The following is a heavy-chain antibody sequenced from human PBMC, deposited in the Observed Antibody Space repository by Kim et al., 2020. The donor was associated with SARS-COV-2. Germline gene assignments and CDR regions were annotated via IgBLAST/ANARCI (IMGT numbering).Heavy chain of an antibody. J-gene: IGHJ4*02. CDR3: ARDRHHGDSGLFDY. V-gene: IGHV3-48*02. D-gene: IGHD4-17*01. CDR2: ISSSSSTI. CDR1: GFTFSSYS. Sequence: GGSLRLSCAASGFTFSSYSMNWVRQAPGKGLEWVSYISSSSSTIYYADSVKGRFTISRDNAKNSLYLQMNSLRDEETAVYYCARDRHHGDSGLFDYWGQGTLVTVSS.